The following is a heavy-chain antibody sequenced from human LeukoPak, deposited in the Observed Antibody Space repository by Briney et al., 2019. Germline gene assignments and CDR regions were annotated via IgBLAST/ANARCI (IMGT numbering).Heavy chain of an antibody. Sequence: SETLSLTCTVSGGSISSYYWSWIRQPPGRGLEWIGYIYYSGSTNYNPSLKSRVTISVDTSKNQFSLKLSSVTAADTAVYYCARGTSPYYFDYWGQGTLVTVSS. V-gene: IGHV4-59*01. CDR2: IYYSGST. CDR3: ARGTSPYYFDY. J-gene: IGHJ4*02. CDR1: GGSISSYY.